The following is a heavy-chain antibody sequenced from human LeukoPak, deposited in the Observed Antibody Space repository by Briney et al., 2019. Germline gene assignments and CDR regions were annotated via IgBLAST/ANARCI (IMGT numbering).Heavy chain of an antibody. CDR1: GFTFSSYA. CDR3: ASRFTNIVVVPAALDY. V-gene: IGHV3-23*01. CDR2: ISSSVGST. Sequence: PGGSLRLSCAASGFTFSSYAMSWVRQAPGKGLEWVSAISSSVGSTYYADSVKGRFTSSRDNSKNTLYLQMNSLRAEDTAVYYCASRFTNIVVVPAALDYWGQGTLVTVSS. J-gene: IGHJ4*02. D-gene: IGHD2-2*01.